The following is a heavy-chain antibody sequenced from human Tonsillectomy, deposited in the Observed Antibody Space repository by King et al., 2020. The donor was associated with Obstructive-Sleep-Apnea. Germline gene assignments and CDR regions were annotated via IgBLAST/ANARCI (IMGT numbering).Heavy chain of an antibody. V-gene: IGHV4-59*01. CDR1: GGSIISYY. CDR3: AGIYTYGSAYHGLDV. CDR2: ICDSGST. D-gene: IGHD5-18*01. J-gene: IGHJ6*02. Sequence: QLQESVPGLVKPSETLSLTCTVSGGSIISYYWSWIREPPGKELEWIGYICDSGSTNYKPSLKSPVTISVDTSKNQFSLKLSSVTAADTAVYYCAGIYTYGSAYHGLDVWGQGTTVTVSS.